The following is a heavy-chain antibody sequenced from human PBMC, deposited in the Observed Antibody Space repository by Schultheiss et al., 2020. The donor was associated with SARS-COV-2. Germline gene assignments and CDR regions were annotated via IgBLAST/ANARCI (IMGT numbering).Heavy chain of an antibody. CDR3: ARDPPYYYDSSGYFDY. CDR2: MNPNSGNT. CDR1: GYTFTSYD. V-gene: IGHV1-8*01. Sequence: ASVKVSCKASGYTFTSYDINWVRQATGQGLEWMGWMNPNSGNTGYAQKFQGRVTMTRNTSISTAYMELSSLRSEDTAVYYCARDPPYYYDSSGYFDYWGQGTLVTVSS. D-gene: IGHD3-22*01. J-gene: IGHJ4*02.